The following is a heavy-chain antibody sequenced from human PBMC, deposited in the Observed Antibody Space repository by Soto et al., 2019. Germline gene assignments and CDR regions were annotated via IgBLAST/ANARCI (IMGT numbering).Heavy chain of an antibody. V-gene: IGHV4-30-2*01. CDR2: IYHSGST. J-gene: IGHJ4*02. D-gene: IGHD4-17*01. Sequence: SETLSLTCAVSGGNISSGGYSCNWIRQPPGKGLEWIGYIYHSGSTYYNPSLKSRVTISVDRSKNQFSLKLSSVTAADTAVYYCARGVTTVTTFDYWGQGTLVTVSS. CDR3: ARGVTTVTTFDY. CDR1: GGNISSGGYS.